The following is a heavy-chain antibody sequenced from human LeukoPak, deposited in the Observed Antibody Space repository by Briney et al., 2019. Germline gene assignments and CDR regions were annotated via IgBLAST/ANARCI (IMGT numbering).Heavy chain of an antibody. CDR3: ARERQDTVIHSGAFDI. CDR1: GFTFSNYF. CDR2: IASDGSHT. V-gene: IGHV3-30*04. Sequence: GGSLRLSCAASGFTFSNYFMHWVRQAPGKGLEWVADIASDGSHTFYVESVKGRFTISRDNSKNTLYLQMNSLRAEDTAVYFCARERQDTVIHSGAFDIWGLGTMVTVSS. J-gene: IGHJ3*02. D-gene: IGHD2-21*02.